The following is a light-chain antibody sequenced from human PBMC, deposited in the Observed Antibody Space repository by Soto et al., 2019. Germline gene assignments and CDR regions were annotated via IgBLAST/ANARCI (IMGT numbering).Light chain of an antibody. CDR1: SSDVGGYKY. V-gene: IGLV2-14*01. Sequence: QPVLTQPASVSGSPGQSITISCTGTSSDVGGYKYVSWYQQHPGKAPKLMIYDVSNRPSGVSNRFSGSKSGNTASLTISGLQAEDEADYYCSSYTSSSTVVFGGGTKVTVL. CDR3: SSYTSSSTVV. CDR2: DVS. J-gene: IGLJ2*01.